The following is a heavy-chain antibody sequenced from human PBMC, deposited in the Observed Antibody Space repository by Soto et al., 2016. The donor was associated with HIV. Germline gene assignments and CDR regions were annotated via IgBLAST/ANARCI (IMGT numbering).Heavy chain of an antibody. CDR3: AAQWLVKGAFDY. Sequence: EVQLLESGGGLVQPGGSLRLSCADSGFTFSSYAMSWVRQAPGKGPEWVAAISGGGGSTYYADSVKGRFTISRDNSKNTLYLQMNSLRAEDTAVYYCAAQWLVKGAFDYWGQGTLVTVSS. J-gene: IGHJ4*02. CDR2: ISGGGGST. CDR1: GFTFSSYA. V-gene: IGHV3-23*01. D-gene: IGHD6-19*01.